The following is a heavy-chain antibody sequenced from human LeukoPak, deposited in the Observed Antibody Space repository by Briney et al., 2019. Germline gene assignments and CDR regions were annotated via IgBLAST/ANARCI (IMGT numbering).Heavy chain of an antibody. CDR2: ISGSGGST. D-gene: IGHD4-17*01. Sequence: PGGSLRLSCAASGFTFSSYAMSWVRQTPRKGLEWVSSISGSGGSTYYADAVEGRFAISRDNSKNTLSLQMNSLRAEDTAIYYCAKVSYGVLDYWGQGTLVTVSS. CDR1: GFTFSSYA. J-gene: IGHJ4*02. V-gene: IGHV3-23*01. CDR3: AKVSYGVLDY.